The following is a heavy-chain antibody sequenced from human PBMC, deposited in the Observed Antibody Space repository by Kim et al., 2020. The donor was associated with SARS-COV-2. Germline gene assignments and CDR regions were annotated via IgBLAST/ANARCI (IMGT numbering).Heavy chain of an antibody. Sequence: SETLSLTCTVSGYSISSGYYWGWIRQPPGKGLEWIGSIYHSGSTYYNPSLKSRVTISVDTSKNQFSLKLSSVTAADTAVYYCARDSRGEWEPFDYWGQGT. V-gene: IGHV4-38-2*02. J-gene: IGHJ4*02. CDR3: ARDSRGEWEPFDY. CDR1: GYSISSGYY. D-gene: IGHD1-26*01. CDR2: IYHSGST.